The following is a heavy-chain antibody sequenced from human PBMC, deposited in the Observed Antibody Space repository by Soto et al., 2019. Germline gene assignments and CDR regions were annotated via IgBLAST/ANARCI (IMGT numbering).Heavy chain of an antibody. CDR3: ATGPENYYDSSGYYPGRGAYYFDY. D-gene: IGHD3-22*01. J-gene: IGHJ4*02. CDR2: FDPEDGET. V-gene: IGHV1-24*01. Sequence: ASVKVSCKVSGYTLTELSMHWVRQAPGKGLEWMGGFDPEDGETIYAQKFQGRVTMTEDTSTDTAYMELSSLRSEDTAVYYCATGPENYYDSSGYYPGRGAYYFDYWGQGTLVTVSS. CDR1: GYTLTELS.